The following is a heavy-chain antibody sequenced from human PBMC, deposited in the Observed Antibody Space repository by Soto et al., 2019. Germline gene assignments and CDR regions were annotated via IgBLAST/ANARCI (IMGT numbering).Heavy chain of an antibody. CDR2: ISSDGGKT. CDR1: GFTFSTSA. D-gene: IGHD3-10*01. CDR3: ANRGGLGPGSYFFDS. Sequence: LRLSCAASGFTFSTSAMTWVRQAPGKGLDWVSTISSDGGKTYYADSVKGRFTVSRDNSKNALYLQMDSLRGEDTAMYYCANRGGLGPGSYFFDSWGQGTLVTVSS. V-gene: IGHV3-23*01. J-gene: IGHJ4*02.